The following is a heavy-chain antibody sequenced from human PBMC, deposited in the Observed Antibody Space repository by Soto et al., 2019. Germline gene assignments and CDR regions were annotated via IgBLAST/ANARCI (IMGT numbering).Heavy chain of an antibody. D-gene: IGHD5-12*01. CDR1: GGSFSGYY. CDR2: INHCGST. Sequence: SETLSLTCAVYGGSFSGYYWSWIRQPPGKGLEWIGEINHCGSTNYNPSLKSRVTISVDTSKNQFSLKLSSVTAADTAVYYCASGLDSGYDSLDPWGQGTLVTVS. CDR3: ASGLDSGYDSLDP. J-gene: IGHJ5*02. V-gene: IGHV4-34*01.